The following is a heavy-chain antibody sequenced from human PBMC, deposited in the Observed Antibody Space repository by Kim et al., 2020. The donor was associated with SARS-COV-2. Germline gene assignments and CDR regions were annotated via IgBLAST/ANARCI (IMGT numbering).Heavy chain of an antibody. D-gene: IGHD1-26*01. V-gene: IGHV5-51*01. CDR2: IYPGDSDT. CDR1: GYSFTSYW. Sequence: GESLKISCKGSGYSFTSYWIGWVRQMPGKGLEWMGIIYPGDSDTRYSPSFQGQVTISADKSISTAYLQWSSLKASDTAMYYCARPASRVWEPLSRGDLSPFDYWGQGTLVTVSS. CDR3: ARPASRVWEPLSRGDLSPFDY. J-gene: IGHJ4*02.